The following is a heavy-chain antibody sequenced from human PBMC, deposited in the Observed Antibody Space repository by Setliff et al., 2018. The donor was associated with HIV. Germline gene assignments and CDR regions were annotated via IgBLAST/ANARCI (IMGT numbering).Heavy chain of an antibody. Sequence: SVKVSCKASGDTYRNYAVNWVRQAPGQGLEWMGAISRFFNTTTYAHNFQGRVTITADESTSTGYMELRSLRSDDTAVYFCARKYYDILTGYYAADYWGQGTLVTVSS. V-gene: IGHV1-69*13. CDR2: ISRFFNTT. CDR1: GDTYRNYA. CDR3: ARKYYDILTGYYAADY. J-gene: IGHJ4*02. D-gene: IGHD3-9*01.